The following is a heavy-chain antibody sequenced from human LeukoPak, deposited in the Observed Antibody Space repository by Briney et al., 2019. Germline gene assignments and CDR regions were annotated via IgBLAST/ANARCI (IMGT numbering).Heavy chain of an antibody. Sequence: SETLSLTCTVSGGSISSYYWSWTRQPPGKGLEWIGYIYTSGSTNYNPSLKSRVTISVDTSKNQFSLKLSSVTAADTAVYYCARRELEQGSGYYSHNWFDPWGQGTLVTVSS. CDR3: ARRELEQGSGYYSHNWFDP. CDR2: IYTSGST. J-gene: IGHJ5*02. V-gene: IGHV4-4*09. D-gene: IGHD3-22*01. CDR1: GGSISSYY.